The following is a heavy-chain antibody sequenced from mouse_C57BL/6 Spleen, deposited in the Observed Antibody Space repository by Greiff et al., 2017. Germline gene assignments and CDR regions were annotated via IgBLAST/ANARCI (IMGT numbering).Heavy chain of an antibody. Sequence: VQLQQSGAELMKPGASVKLSCKATGYTFTGYWIEWVKQRPGHGLEWIGEILPGSGGTNYNEKFKGKATFTAVTSSNTAYMQLSSLTTVDSAIXYCAREAAFITTVVAPPWFAYWGQGTLVTVSA. CDR3: AREAAFITTVVAPPWFAY. V-gene: IGHV1-9*01. CDR1: GYTFTGYW. D-gene: IGHD1-1*01. CDR2: ILPGSGGT. J-gene: IGHJ3*01.